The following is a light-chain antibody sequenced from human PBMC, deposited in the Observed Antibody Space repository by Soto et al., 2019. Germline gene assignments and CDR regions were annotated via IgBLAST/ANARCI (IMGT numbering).Light chain of an antibody. J-gene: IGKJ1*01. Sequence: EIVLTQSPGTLSLSPGERATLSCRASQGVSRGYLAWYQQKAGQAPRLLIYGVSSRATGVSHRFSGSGSGTEFTLTISSLQSEDFAVYYCQQYAYSPRTFGQGTKVDIK. CDR3: QQYAYSPRT. CDR1: QGVSRGY. V-gene: IGKV3-20*01. CDR2: GVS.